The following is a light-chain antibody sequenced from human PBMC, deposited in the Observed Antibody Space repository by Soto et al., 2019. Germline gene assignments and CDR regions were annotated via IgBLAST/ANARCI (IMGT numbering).Light chain of an antibody. V-gene: IGLV2-14*03. CDR3: YSYTSSNTYV. J-gene: IGLJ1*01. CDR1: SSDVGGYNY. CDR2: DVS. Sequence: QSALTQPASVSGSPGQSITIACTGTSSDVGGYNYVSWYQHHPGKVPQLMIYDVSNRPSGVSNRFSGSKSGNTASLTISGLQAEDEPDYYCYSYTSSNTYVFGTGTKLTVL.